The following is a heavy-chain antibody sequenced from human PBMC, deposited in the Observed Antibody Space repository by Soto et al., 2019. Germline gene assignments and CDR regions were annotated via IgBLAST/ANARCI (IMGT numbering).Heavy chain of an antibody. V-gene: IGHV4-30-2*01. CDR3: ARGMTTVTTYDY. D-gene: IGHD4-4*01. J-gene: IGHJ4*02. CDR2: IYHSGST. Sequence: QLQLQESGSGLVKPSQTLSLTCAVSGGSISSGGYSWSWIRQPPGKGLAWIGYIYHSGSTYYNPSRQRRVTIAVDRSKNQFSLNLSSVTAADTAVYYCARGMTTVTTYDYWGQGTLVTVSS. CDR1: GGSISSGGYS.